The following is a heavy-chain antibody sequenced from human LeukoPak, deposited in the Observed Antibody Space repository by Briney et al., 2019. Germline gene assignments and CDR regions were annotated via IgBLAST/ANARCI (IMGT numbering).Heavy chain of an antibody. D-gene: IGHD3-3*01. J-gene: IGHJ4*02. CDR3: ARISYYDFWSGYS. CDR2: IIPIFGTA. V-gene: IGHV1-69*13. CDR1: GGTFSSYA. Sequence: SVKVSCKASGGTFSSYAISWVLQAPGQGLEWMGGIIPIFGTANYAQKFQGRVTITADESTSTAYMELSSLRSEDTAVYYCARISYYDFWSGYSWGQGTLVTVSS.